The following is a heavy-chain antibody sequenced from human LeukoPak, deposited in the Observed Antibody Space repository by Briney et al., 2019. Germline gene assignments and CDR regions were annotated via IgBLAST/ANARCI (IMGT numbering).Heavy chain of an antibody. D-gene: IGHD3-22*01. CDR2: INHSGST. V-gene: IGHV4-34*01. J-gene: IGHJ4*02. CDR1: GGSFSGYY. CDR3: ARGAHDSSGYYYDY. Sequence: SETLSLTCAVYGGSFSGYYWSWIRQPPGKGLEWIGEINHSGSTNYNPSLKSRVTMSVDTSKNQFSLKLSSVTAADTAVYCCARGAHDSSGYYYDYWGQGTLVTVSS.